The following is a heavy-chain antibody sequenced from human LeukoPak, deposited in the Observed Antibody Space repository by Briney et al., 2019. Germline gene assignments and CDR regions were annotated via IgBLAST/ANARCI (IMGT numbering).Heavy chain of an antibody. Sequence: GGSLRLSCAASGFTFSSYEMNWVRQAPGKGLEWVANIKKDGSEKYYVDSVKGRFTISRDNAKTPLYLQMNSLRAEDTAVYYCARDLSGVTGYTYGRGIDYWGQGTLVTVSS. CDR2: IKKDGSEK. CDR1: GFTFSSYE. D-gene: IGHD5-18*01. J-gene: IGHJ4*02. CDR3: ARDLSGVTGYTYGRGIDY. V-gene: IGHV3-7*01.